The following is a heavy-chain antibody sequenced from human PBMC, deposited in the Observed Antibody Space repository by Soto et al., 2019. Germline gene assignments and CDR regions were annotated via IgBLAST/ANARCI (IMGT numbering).Heavy chain of an antibody. Sequence: GSLRLSCAASGFTFSSYGMHWVRQAPGKGLEWVAVISYDGSNKYYADSVKGRFTISRDNSKNTLYLQMNSLRAEDTAVYYCAKEGGAKGYYYYGMDVWGQGTTVTVSS. CDR1: GFTFSSYG. J-gene: IGHJ6*02. V-gene: IGHV3-30*18. CDR3: AKEGGAKGYYYYGMDV. D-gene: IGHD3-16*01. CDR2: ISYDGSNK.